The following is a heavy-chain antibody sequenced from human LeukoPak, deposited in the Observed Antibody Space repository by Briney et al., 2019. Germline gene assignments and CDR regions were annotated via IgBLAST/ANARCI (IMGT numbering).Heavy chain of an antibody. CDR2: INHSGST. J-gene: IGHJ4*02. D-gene: IGHD3-22*01. CDR3: ARGRSQYYYDSSGYYFDY. CDR1: GGSFSGYY. V-gene: IGHV4-34*01. Sequence: SETLSLTCAVHGGSFSGYYWSWIRQPPGKGLEWIGEINHSGSTNYNPSLKSRVTISVGTSKNQFSLKLSSVTAADTAVYYCARGRSQYYYDSSGYYFDYWGQGTLVTVSS.